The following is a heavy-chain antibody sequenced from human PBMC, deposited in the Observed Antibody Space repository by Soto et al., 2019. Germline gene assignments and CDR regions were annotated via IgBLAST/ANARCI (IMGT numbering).Heavy chain of an antibody. D-gene: IGHD3-22*01. CDR2: IYYSGST. J-gene: IGHJ3*02. Sequence: SETLSLTCTVSGGSISSSSFHWGWIRQPPGKGLEWIGSIYYSGSTYYSPSLKSRVTISVDTSKNQFSLKLSSVTAADTAVYYCARCGALYYYDYGAFDIWGQGSMVTVSS. V-gene: IGHV4-39*01. CDR3: ARCGALYYYDYGAFDI. CDR1: GGSISSSSFH.